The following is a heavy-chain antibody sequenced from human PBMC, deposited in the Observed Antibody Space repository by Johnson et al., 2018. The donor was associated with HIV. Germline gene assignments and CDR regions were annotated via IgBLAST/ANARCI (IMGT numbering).Heavy chain of an antibody. CDR1: GFTFSSYA. Sequence: QVQLVESGGGVVQPGRSLRLSCAASGFTFSSYAMHWVRQAPGKGLEWVAVISYDGSNKYYADSVKGRFTISRDNSKNTLYLQMNSLRAEDTAVYYCARDNWNYNAFDIFGQGTMVTVSS. J-gene: IGHJ3*02. CDR3: ARDNWNYNAFDI. D-gene: IGHD1-7*01. V-gene: IGHV3-30-3*01. CDR2: ISYDGSNK.